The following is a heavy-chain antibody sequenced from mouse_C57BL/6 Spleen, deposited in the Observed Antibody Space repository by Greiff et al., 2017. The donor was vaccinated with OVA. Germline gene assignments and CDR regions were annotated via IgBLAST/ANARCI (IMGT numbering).Heavy chain of an antibody. CDR2: IDPSDSET. J-gene: IGHJ1*03. Sequence: QVQLQQPGAELVTPGSSVKLSCKASGYTFTSYWMHWVKQSPIQGLEWMGNIDPSDSETHYNQKFKDKATLTVDKSSSTAYMQLSSLTSEDSAVYYCARFDGFYWYFDVWGTGTTVTVSS. CDR3: ARFDGFYWYFDV. CDR1: GYTFTSYW. V-gene: IGHV1-52*01. D-gene: IGHD2-3*01.